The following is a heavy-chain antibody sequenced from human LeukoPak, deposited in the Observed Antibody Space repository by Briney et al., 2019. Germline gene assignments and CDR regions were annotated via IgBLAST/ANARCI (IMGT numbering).Heavy chain of an antibody. V-gene: IGHV3-23*01. CDR1: GFTFNTYA. CDR3: AKPTDY. Sequence: PGGSLRLSCAASGFTFNTYAMSWVRQAPGKGLEWVSTISSSGGTTYYAGSVKGQFTISRDNAKNSLYLQMNSLRAEDTAVYYCAKPTDYWGQGTLVTVSS. J-gene: IGHJ4*02. CDR2: ISSSGGTT.